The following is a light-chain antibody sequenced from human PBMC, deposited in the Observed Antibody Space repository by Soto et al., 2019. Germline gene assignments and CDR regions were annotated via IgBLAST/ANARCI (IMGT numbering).Light chain of an antibody. CDR1: SSNIGAGYD. J-gene: IGLJ3*02. V-gene: IGLV1-40*01. CDR3: QTYDSSLSAL. CDR2: GNS. Sequence: QSVLTQQPSVSGAPGQMVTISCTGSSSNIGAGYDVHWYQQLPGTAPKLLIYGNSNRPSGVPDRFSGSKSGTSASLAITGLQAEDEADYYCQTYDSSLSALFGGGTKVTVL.